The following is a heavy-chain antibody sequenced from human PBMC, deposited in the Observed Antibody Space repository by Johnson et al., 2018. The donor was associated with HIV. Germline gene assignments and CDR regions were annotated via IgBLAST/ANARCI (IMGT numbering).Heavy chain of an antibody. Sequence: QVQLVESGGGVVQPGGSLRLSCAASGFTFSSYGMHWVRQAPGKGLEWVAFIRYDGNNKYFADSVKGRFTISRDNSKNTLYLQMNSLRAEDTAVYYCARAGSSWYDDAFDIWGQGTMVTVSS. D-gene: IGHD6-13*01. CDR1: GFTFSSYG. J-gene: IGHJ3*02. V-gene: IGHV3-30*02. CDR2: IRYDGNNK. CDR3: ARAGSSWYDDAFDI.